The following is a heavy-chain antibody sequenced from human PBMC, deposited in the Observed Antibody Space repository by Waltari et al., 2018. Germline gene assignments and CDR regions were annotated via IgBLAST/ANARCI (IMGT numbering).Heavy chain of an antibody. V-gene: IGHV4-39*01. J-gene: IGHJ4*02. Sequence: QLQLQESGPGLVKPSETLSLTCTVSGGSISSSSYYWGWIRQPPGKGLEWIGSIYYRGCTYYNPSLKSRVTISVDTSKNQFSLKLSSVTAADTAVYYCARLIAEEMADDYWGQGTLVTVSS. CDR2: IYYRGCT. D-gene: IGHD3-22*01. CDR3: ARLIAEEMADDY. CDR1: GGSISSSSYY.